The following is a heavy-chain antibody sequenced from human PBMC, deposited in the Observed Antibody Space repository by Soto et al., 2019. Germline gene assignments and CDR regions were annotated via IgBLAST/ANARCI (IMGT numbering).Heavy chain of an antibody. CDR1: GFTFSTYA. D-gene: IGHD6-19*01. J-gene: IGHJ4*02. CDR3: ARGHSRGWYYFDY. CDR2: ISYDGSNK. Sequence: QVQLVESGGGVVQPGRSLRLSCAASGFTFSTYAMHWVRQAPGKGLEWVAVISYDGSNKYYADSVKGRFTISRDNSKNTLYLQMDSLRAEDTAVYYCARGHSRGWYYFDYWGQGTLVTVSS. V-gene: IGHV3-30-3*01.